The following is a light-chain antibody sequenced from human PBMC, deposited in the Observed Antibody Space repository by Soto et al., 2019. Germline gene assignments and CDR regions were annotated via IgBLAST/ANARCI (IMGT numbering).Light chain of an antibody. CDR2: DIN. CDR1: SSDVGNYIF. V-gene: IGLV2-14*01. J-gene: IGLJ1*01. Sequence: QSVLTQPASVSGSPGQSITISCTGTSSDVGNYIFVSWYRQHPGKAPKLMIYDINNRPSGVSNRFSGAKSGNTASLTISWLQAEDEADYYCVSYTTSDSYVFVTGTKLNVL. CDR3: VSYTTSDSYV.